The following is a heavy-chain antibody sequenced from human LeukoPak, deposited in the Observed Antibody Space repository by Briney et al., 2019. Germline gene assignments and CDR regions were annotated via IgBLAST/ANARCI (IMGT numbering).Heavy chain of an antibody. CDR2: INHSGST. CDR3: ARGGVQLWLRGWFDP. CDR1: GGSFSGYY. Sequence: PSETLSLTCAVYGGSFSGYYWSWIRQPPGKGLEWIGEINHSGSTNYNPSLKSRVTISVDTSKNQFSLKLSSVTAADTAVYYCARGGVQLWLRGWFDPWGQGTLVTVSS. J-gene: IGHJ5*02. V-gene: IGHV4-34*01. D-gene: IGHD5-18*01.